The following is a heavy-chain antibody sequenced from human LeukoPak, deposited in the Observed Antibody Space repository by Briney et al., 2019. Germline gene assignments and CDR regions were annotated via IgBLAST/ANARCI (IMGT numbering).Heavy chain of an antibody. CDR1: GFPFSSYW. J-gene: IGHJ4*02. Sequence: GGSLRLSCAASGFPFSSYWMSWVRQAPGKGLEWVANIKQDGGEKFYMDSVEGRFTISRDNAKNSLYLQMNSLRAEDTAVYYCAREDHSNYNYWGQGTLVTVSS. CDR2: IKQDGGEK. CDR3: AREDHSNYNY. V-gene: IGHV3-7*01. D-gene: IGHD4-11*01.